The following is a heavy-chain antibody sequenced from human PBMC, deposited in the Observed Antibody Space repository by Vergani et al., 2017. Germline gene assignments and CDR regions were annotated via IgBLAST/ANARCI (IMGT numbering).Heavy chain of an antibody. D-gene: IGHD1-1*01. CDR3: ARWGNEKRLDS. CDR1: GFIFCSHG. V-gene: IGHV3-33*01. J-gene: IGHJ5*01. Sequence: QVQLVESEGGVVQPGRSLTLSCVASGFIFCSHGMHWVRQAPGKGLEWVAVIWYDGSNKYYGDSVKGRFTISRDNSKNTLYLQMNSLRVEDTAVYYCARWGNEKRLDSWGQGTLVTVSS. CDR2: IWYDGSNK.